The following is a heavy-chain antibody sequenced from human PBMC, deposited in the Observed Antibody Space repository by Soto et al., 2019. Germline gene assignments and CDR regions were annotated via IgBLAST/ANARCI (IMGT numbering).Heavy chain of an antibody. Sequence: ASVQFSCKAXGYTFTSYVFSWVRQAPGQGLEWMGWISAYNGNTNYAQKLQGRVTMTTDASTSTAYMELRSLRSDDTAVYYCARDGPVGYWGQGTLVTVSS. J-gene: IGHJ4*02. CDR3: ARDGPVGY. CDR2: ISAYNGNT. V-gene: IGHV1-18*01. CDR1: GYTFTSYV.